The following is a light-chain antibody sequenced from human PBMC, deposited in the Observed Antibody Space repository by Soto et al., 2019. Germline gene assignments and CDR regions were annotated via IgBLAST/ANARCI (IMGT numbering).Light chain of an antibody. CDR2: DAS. CDR3: QQYNSYST. CDR1: QSIRSW. V-gene: IGKV1-5*01. Sequence: DIQMTQSPSTLSASVGDRVTITCRASQSIRSWLAWYQQKPGKAPNLLIYDASSLESGVPSRFSGSGSGTEFTLTISSLQPDDFATYYCQQYNSYSTFGPGTKVDIK. J-gene: IGKJ3*01.